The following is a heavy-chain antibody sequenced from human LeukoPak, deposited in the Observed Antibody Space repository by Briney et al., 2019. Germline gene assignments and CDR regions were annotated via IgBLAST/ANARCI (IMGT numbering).Heavy chain of an antibody. CDR3: WYSGYESGFDY. CDR1: GGSFSGSDL. CDR2: IPHSGST. V-gene: IGHV4-4*02. J-gene: IGHJ4*02. Sequence: WETLTLACAGSGGSFSGSDLGSWDRQPPGKWVEWIEKIPHSGSTNYTPSLESRVTISVDSSKNLFSLKLSSVTAADTAVYYCWYSGYESGFDYWGQGTQVTVSS. D-gene: IGHD5-12*01.